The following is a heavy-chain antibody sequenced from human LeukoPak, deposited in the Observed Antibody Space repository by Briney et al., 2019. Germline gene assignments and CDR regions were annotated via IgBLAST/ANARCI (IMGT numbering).Heavy chain of an antibody. CDR3: ARQSIAARRAFDI. V-gene: IGHV4-59*08. CDR1: GGSISSYY. Sequence: TSDTLSLTCSVSGGSISSYYWRWLRQPPGKGLEYIGYSYYSGSTDYNPSLKSRVTISVDTSNQFSLMLTSVTAADTAVYYCARQSIAARRAFDIWGQGTMVTVSS. J-gene: IGHJ3*02. D-gene: IGHD6-6*01. CDR2: SYYSGST.